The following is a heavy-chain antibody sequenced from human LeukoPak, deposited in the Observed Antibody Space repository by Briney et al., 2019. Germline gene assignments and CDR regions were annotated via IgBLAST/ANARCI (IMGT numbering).Heavy chain of an antibody. CDR2: IYSGGST. V-gene: IGHV3-66*02. CDR1: GLTVSSNY. D-gene: IGHD2-2*01. CDR3: ARGDSVGYCSSTSCRTDYFDY. J-gene: IGHJ4*02. Sequence: GGSLRLSCAASGLTVSSNYMSWVRQAPGKGLEWVSVIYSGGSTYYADSVKGRFTISRDNSKNTLYLQMNSLRAEDTAVYYCARGDSVGYCSSTSCRTDYFDYWGQGTLVTVSS.